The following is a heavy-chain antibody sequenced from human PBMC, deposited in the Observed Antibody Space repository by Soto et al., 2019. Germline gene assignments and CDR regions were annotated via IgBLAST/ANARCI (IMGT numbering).Heavy chain of an antibody. Sequence: QVQLVQSGAEVKKPGASVKVSCKASGYTFTSYGISWVRQAPGQGLEWMGWIRAYNGNTNYAQKLQGRVTMTPDTSTITAYMELRSLRSDDTAVYYCARDREETRYNWNDDDAFDIWGQGTMVTVSS. CDR1: GYTFTSYG. D-gene: IGHD1-20*01. J-gene: IGHJ3*02. CDR3: ARDREETRYNWNDDDAFDI. V-gene: IGHV1-18*01. CDR2: IRAYNGNT.